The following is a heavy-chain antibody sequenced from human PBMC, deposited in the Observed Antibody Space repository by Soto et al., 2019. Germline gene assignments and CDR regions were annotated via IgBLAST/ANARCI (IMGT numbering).Heavy chain of an antibody. D-gene: IGHD3-10*01. V-gene: IGHV3-23*01. CDR2: ISGGGDTT. CDR3: AKGRGGSGSLTPRVDF. J-gene: IGHJ4*02. CDR1: GFTFNNYA. Sequence: EVQLLESGGGLVQPGGSLRLSCAASGFTFNNYAMTWVRQAPGKGLEWVSAISGGGDTTSYAASLKGRFTVPRDGSKNTLYLHMSSLRAEHTALYYCAKGRGGSGSLTPRVDFWGQATLVTVSS.